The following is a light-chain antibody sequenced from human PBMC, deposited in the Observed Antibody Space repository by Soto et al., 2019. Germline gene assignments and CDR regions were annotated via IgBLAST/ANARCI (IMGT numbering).Light chain of an antibody. CDR2: GNS. J-gene: IGLJ1*01. Sequence: QSVLTQPPSVSGAPGQRVTISFTGSSSNIGAGYDVHWYQQLPGTAPKLLIYGNSNRASGVPDRFSGSKSGTSASLAITGLQAEDEADYYCQSYDSSMSGHYVFGTGTKVTVL. CDR3: QSYDSSMSGHYV. V-gene: IGLV1-40*01. CDR1: SSNIGAGYD.